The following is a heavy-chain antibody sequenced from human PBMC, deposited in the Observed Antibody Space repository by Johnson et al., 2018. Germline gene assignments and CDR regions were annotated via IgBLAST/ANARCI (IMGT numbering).Heavy chain of an antibody. CDR3: VKEGGGSYYDS. J-gene: IGHJ4*02. CDR1: GFIFSNYG. D-gene: IGHD1-26*01. Sequence: QVQLVESGGGVVQPGRSLRLSCAASGFIFSNYGMQWVRQTPGKGLEWVAVVAYEGTKIHYLDSVKGRFTISRDNSRKTLYLQMNSLRVEDTAGYYCVKEGGGSYYDSWGQGTLVTVSS. V-gene: IGHV3-30*18. CDR2: VAYEGTKI.